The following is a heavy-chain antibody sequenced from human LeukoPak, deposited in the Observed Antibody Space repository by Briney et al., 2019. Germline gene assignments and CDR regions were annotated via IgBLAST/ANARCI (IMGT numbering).Heavy chain of an antibody. CDR3: TRVVVGATGYYFDY. Sequence: PGGSLRLSCTASGFTFGDYAMSWFRQAPGKGLEWAGFIRSKAYGGTTEYAASVKGRFTISRDDSKSIAYLQMNSLKTEDTAVYYCTRVVVGATGYYFDYWGQGTLVTVSS. V-gene: IGHV3-49*03. J-gene: IGHJ4*02. CDR1: GFTFGDYA. D-gene: IGHD1-26*01. CDR2: IRSKAYGGTT.